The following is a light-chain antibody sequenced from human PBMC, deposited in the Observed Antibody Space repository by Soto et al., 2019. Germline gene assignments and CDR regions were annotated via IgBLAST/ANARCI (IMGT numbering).Light chain of an antibody. V-gene: IGKV1-5*01. J-gene: IGKJ5*01. CDR2: DSS. CDR3: QQYDSFSIT. Sequence: DIQMTQSPSTLSASVGDRVTITCRASQSISAWLAWYQQKSGRAPKLLIYDSSSLESGDPSRFSGSGSGTEFSLTISSLQPDDFATYFCQQYDSFSITFGQGTRLEIK. CDR1: QSISAW.